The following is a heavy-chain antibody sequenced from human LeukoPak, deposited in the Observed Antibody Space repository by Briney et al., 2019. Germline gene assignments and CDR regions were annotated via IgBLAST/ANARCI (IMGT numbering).Heavy chain of an antibody. CDR1: GYTFTSYY. CDR3: AREVAHYCGGDCYNPSNWFDP. J-gene: IGHJ5*02. CDR2: INPSGGST. Sequence: WASVKVSCKASGYTFTSYYMHWVRQAPGQGLEWMGIINPSGGSTSYAQKFQGRVTMTRDMSTSTVYMELSSLRSEDTAVYYCAREVAHYCGGDCYNPSNWFDPRGQGTLVTVSS. D-gene: IGHD2-21*02. V-gene: IGHV1-46*01.